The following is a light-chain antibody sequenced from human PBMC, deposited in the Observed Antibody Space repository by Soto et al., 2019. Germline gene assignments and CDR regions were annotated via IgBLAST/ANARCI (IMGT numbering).Light chain of an antibody. CDR1: SSNIGAGYD. CDR2: GNS. CDR3: QSYDSSLSGYV. J-gene: IGLJ1*01. Sequence: SVLTQPPSVSGAPGQMVTISCTGSSSNIGAGYDVHWYHQLPGTSPKVLIYGNSNRPSGVPDRFSGSKSGTSASLAITGLQAEDEADYYCQSYDSSLSGYVFGTGTKVTV. V-gene: IGLV1-40*01.